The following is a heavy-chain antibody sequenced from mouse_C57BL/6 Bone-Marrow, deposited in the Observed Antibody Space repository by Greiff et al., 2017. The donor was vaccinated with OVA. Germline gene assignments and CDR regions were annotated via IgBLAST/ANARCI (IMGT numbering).Heavy chain of an antibody. J-gene: IGHJ3*01. V-gene: IGHV5-6*01. Sequence: EVQGVESGGDLVKPGGSLKLSCAASGFTFSSYGMSWVRQTPDKRLEWVATISSGGSYTYYPDSVKGRFTISRDNSKNTLYLQMSSLKSEDTAMYYCASTAQAAWFAYWGQGTLVTVSA. CDR3: ASTAQAAWFAY. CDR1: GFTFSSYG. CDR2: ISSGGSYT. D-gene: IGHD3-2*02.